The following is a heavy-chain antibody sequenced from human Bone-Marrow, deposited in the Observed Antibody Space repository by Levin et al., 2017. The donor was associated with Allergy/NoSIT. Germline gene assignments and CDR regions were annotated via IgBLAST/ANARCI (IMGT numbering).Heavy chain of an antibody. Sequence: GGSLRLSCAASGFTFSNAWMNWVRQAPGKGLEWVGRIKSKSAGGTTDYSAPVKGRFSISRDYSTHTLFLQMHSLKIEETAVYYCGATDYYDTNAPPGDYWGQGALVTVSS. CDR3: GATDYYDTNAPPGDY. CDR1: GFTFSNAW. D-gene: IGHD3-22*01. V-gene: IGHV3-15*01. CDR2: IKSKSAGGTT. J-gene: IGHJ4*02.